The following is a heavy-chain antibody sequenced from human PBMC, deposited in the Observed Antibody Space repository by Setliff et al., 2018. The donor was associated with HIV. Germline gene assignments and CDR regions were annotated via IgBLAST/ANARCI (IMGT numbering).Heavy chain of an antibody. D-gene: IGHD1-1*01. CDR3: VRDHRPSNNNWHHWFDP. CDR1: GFTFNIYS. Sequence: GGSLRLSCTASGFTFNIYSMNWVRQAPGKGLEWVSYISRSSGTIYYAESVKGRFTISRDNAKNSLYLQMNSLRAEDTALYYCVRDHRPSNNNWHHWFDPWGQGTLVTVSS. V-gene: IGHV3-48*01. CDR2: ISRSSGTI. J-gene: IGHJ5*02.